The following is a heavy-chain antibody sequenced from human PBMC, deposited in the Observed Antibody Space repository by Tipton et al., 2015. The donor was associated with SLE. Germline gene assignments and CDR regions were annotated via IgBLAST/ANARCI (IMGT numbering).Heavy chain of an antibody. D-gene: IGHD2-2*01. CDR2: IYTSGNT. Sequence: TLSLTCTVSGGSISSYYWSWIRQPAGKGLEWIGRIYTSGNTSYNPSLKSRVTMSVDTSKNQFSLKLSSVTAADTAVYYCARGQYCSSTSCYSYGMDVWGQGTTVTVSS. J-gene: IGHJ6*02. CDR3: ARGQYCSSTSCYSYGMDV. V-gene: IGHV4-4*07. CDR1: GGSISSYY.